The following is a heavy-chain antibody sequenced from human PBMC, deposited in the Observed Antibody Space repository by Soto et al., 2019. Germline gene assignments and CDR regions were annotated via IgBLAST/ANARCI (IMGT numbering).Heavy chain of an antibody. J-gene: IGHJ6*02. D-gene: IGHD2-8*01. CDR3: ERDRMGYCSNLSCPRGMDV. CDR1: GFTFSTSW. Sequence: GGSLRLSCAASGFTFSTSWMHWVRQAPGKGLVWVSQTNSDGSGTSYADSVKGRFTISRDNAKNTLYLQMNSLRAEDTAVYFCERDRMGYCSNLSCPRGMDVWDPGTTVTVSS. V-gene: IGHV3-74*01. CDR2: TNSDGSGT.